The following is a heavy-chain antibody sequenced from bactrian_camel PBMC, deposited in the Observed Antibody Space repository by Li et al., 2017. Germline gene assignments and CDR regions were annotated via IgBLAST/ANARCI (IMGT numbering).Heavy chain of an antibody. Sequence: VQLVESGGGSVQTGGTLTLSCAVQPYTYTTYCMGWFRQTPGDEREGVAAIDKDGRTSYADSVTGRFTISKDNAKNTLVLRVNNLKPEDTAMYYCAAVVGGGYCYLPDPRYSSLGQGTQVTVS. CDR1: PYTYTTYC. V-gene: IGHV3S42*01. D-gene: IGHD5*01. CDR3: AAVVGGGYCYLPDPRYSS. J-gene: IGHJ6*01. CDR2: IDKDGRT.